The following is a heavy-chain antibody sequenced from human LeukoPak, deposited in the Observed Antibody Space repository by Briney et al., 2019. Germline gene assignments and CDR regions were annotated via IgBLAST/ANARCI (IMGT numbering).Heavy chain of an antibody. Sequence: GGSLRLSCAASGFSVNSNYMSWVRQAPGKGLEWVSVMYSGGTAYYADSVKGRFTISRDTSENTVDLEMHGLRAEDTAVYFCARWIHGPAGTGDYFDDWGQGTLVTVSS. V-gene: IGHV3-53*01. CDR3: ARWIHGPAGTGDYFDD. J-gene: IGHJ4*02. CDR2: MYSGGTA. D-gene: IGHD1-1*01. CDR1: GFSVNSNY.